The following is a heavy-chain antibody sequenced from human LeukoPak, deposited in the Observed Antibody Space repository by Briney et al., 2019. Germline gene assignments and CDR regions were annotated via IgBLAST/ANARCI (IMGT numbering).Heavy chain of an antibody. J-gene: IGHJ4*02. CDR3: ARDPESSSFDL. CDR2: ISSSGSYI. D-gene: IGHD6-13*01. CDR1: GFTFSSYS. V-gene: IGHV3-21*01. Sequence: PGGSLRLSCAASGFTFSSYSMNWVRQAPGKGLEWVSSISSSGSYIYYADSVKGRFAISRDNAKKSLYLEINSLRADDTAVYYCARDPESSSFDLWGRGALVTVSS.